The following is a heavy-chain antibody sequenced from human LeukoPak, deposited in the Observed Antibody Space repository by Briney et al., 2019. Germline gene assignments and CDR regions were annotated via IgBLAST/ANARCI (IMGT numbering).Heavy chain of an antibody. D-gene: IGHD6-13*01. CDR2: INACNGNT. CDR3: ARNTAADPFDY. Sequence: GSSVKVSCKASGYTFTSYARHWVRQAPGQRLEWMGLINACNGNTKYSQKFQGRVTITRDTSASTAYMELSSLRSEDTAVYHCARNTAADPFDYWGQGTLVTVSS. J-gene: IGHJ4*02. CDR1: GYTFTSYA. V-gene: IGHV1-3*01.